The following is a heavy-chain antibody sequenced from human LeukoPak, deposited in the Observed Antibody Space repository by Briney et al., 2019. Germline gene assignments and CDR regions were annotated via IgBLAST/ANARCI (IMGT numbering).Heavy chain of an antibody. CDR3: VRAGDYGDYVGWFDP. Sequence: SETLSLTCTVSGGSISGYYWSWIRQPPGKGLEWIGRIHTSGSTNYNPSLKSRLTMSVDTSKNQFSLKLNSVPAADTAVYYCVRAGDYGDYVGWFDPWGQGTLVTVSS. V-gene: IGHV4-4*07. CDR1: GGSISGYY. CDR2: IHTSGST. J-gene: IGHJ5*02. D-gene: IGHD4-17*01.